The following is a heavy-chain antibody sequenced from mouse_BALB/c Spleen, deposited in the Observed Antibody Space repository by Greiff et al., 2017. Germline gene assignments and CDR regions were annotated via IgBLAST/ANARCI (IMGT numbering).Heavy chain of an antibody. D-gene: IGHD2-4*01. J-gene: IGHJ4*01. V-gene: IGHV1S41*01. CDR3: ARSIYYDYDDAMDD. Sequence: DLVKPGASVKLSCKASGYTFTSSWINWIKQRPGQGLEWIGRIAPESGSTKYNEMFKGKATLTVDTSSSTAYIQLSSLSSEDSAVYFCARSIYYDYDDAMDDWGQGTSVTVSS. CDR2: IAPESGST. CDR1: GYTFTSSW.